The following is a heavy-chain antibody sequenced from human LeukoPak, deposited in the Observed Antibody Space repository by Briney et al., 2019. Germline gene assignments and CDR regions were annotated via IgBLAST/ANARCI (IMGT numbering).Heavy chain of an antibody. CDR2: INHSGST. Sequence: SETLSLTCAVYGGSFSGYYWSWLRQPPGKGLEWIGEINHSGSTNYNPSLKSRVSISVDTSKNQFSLKLSSVTAADTAVYYCARYFRLVVPAAKNDYYYGMDVWGQGTTVTVSS. CDR1: GGSFSGYY. V-gene: IGHV4-34*01. D-gene: IGHD2-2*01. CDR3: ARYFRLVVPAAKNDYYYGMDV. J-gene: IGHJ6*02.